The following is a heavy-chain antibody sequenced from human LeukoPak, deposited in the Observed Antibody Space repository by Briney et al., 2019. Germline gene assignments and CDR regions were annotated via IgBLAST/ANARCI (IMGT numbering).Heavy chain of an antibody. V-gene: IGHV3-23*01. J-gene: IGHJ4*02. Sequence: GGSLRLSCAASGFTFSSYAMSWVRQAPGKGLEWVSAISGSGGSTYYADSVKGRFTISRVNSKNTLYLQMNSLRAEDTAVYYCAKDFWDFWSGYSIDYWGQGTLVTVSS. CDR3: AKDFWDFWSGYSIDY. CDR1: GFTFSSYA. CDR2: ISGSGGST. D-gene: IGHD3-3*01.